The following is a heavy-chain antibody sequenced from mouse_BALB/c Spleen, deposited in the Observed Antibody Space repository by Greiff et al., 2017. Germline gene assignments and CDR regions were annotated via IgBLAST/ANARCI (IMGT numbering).Heavy chain of an antibody. V-gene: IGHV5-9-4*01. CDR3: ARVDGNYIYYAMDY. CDR2: ISSGGSYT. Sequence: VKLMESGGGLVKPGGSLKLSCAASGFTFSSYAMSWVRQSPEKRLEWVAEISSGGSYTYYPDTVTGRFTISRDNAKNTLYLEMSSLRSEDTAMYYCARVDGNYIYYAMDYWGQGTSVTVSS. J-gene: IGHJ4*01. CDR1: GFTFSSYA. D-gene: IGHD2-1*01.